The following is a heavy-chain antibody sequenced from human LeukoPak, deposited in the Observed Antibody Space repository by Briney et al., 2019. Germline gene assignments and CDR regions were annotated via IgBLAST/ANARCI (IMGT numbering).Heavy chain of an antibody. J-gene: IGHJ4*02. CDR1: GFTFSSYA. D-gene: IGHD6-19*01. V-gene: IGHV3-23*01. CDR2: ISGSGGST. Sequence: GGSLRLSCAASGFTFSSYAMSWVRQAPGKGLEWVSAISGSGGSTYYADSVKGRFTISRDNSKNTLYLQMNSLRAEDTCVYYGAKDLLRVSPFVYSSGSSGSDYWGQGTLVNVSS. CDR3: AKDLLRVSPFVYSSGSSGSDY.